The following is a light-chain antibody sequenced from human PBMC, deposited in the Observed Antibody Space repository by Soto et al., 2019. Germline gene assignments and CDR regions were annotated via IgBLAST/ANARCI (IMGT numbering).Light chain of an antibody. CDR1: QSVSSSY. CDR2: GAS. V-gene: IGKV3-20*01. Sequence: EIVLTQSPGTLSLSPGERATLSYRASQSVSSSYLAWYQQKPGQAPRLLIYGASSRATGIPDRFSGSGSGTDFTLTISRLEPEDFAVYYCQQYGSSPPEVTFGGGTKVDI. CDR3: QQYGSSPPEVT. J-gene: IGKJ4*01.